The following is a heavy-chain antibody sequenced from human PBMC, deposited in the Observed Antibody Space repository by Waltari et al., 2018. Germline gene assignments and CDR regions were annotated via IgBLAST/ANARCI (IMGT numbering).Heavy chain of an antibody. Sequence: EVQLVQSGAEVKKPGESLKISCKGSGYSFTSYWIGWVRQMPGKGLEWMGIIYPGDSETRYSPSFQGQVTISAYKSISTAYLQWSSLKASDTAMYYCARHVYCSGGSCYGYYMDVWGKGTTVTVSS. CDR3: ARHVYCSGGSCYGYYMDV. J-gene: IGHJ6*03. D-gene: IGHD2-15*01. CDR2: IYPGDSET. CDR1: GYSFTSYW. V-gene: IGHV5-51*01.